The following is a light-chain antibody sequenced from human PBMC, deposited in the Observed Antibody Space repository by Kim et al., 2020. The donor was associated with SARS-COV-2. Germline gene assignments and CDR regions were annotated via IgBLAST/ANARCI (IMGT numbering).Light chain of an antibody. CDR3: QQYNNWPYT. J-gene: IGKJ2*01. CDR1: QSVSSN. V-gene: IGKV3-15*01. CDR2: GAS. Sequence: SVSPRERATLPCRASQSVSSNLAWYQQKPGQAPRLLIYGASTRATGIPARFSGSGSGTEFTLTISSLQSEDFAVYYCQQYNNWPYTFGQGTKLEIK.